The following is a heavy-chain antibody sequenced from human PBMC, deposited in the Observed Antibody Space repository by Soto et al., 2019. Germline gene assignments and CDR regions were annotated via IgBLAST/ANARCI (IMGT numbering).Heavy chain of an antibody. CDR1: VCTFSTND. J-gene: IGHJ4*02. Sequence: QVQLVQSGAEVKKPGSSVKVSCKASVCTFSTNDISWVRQAPGQGLEWMGGITPMFDTTKYGQDFQGRVTITADESTTTAYMELSSLRYEDTAIYYCAQDLGSQIADFWGQGTLVTVSS. V-gene: IGHV1-69*12. D-gene: IGHD2-15*01. CDR3: AQDLGSQIADF. CDR2: ITPMFDTT.